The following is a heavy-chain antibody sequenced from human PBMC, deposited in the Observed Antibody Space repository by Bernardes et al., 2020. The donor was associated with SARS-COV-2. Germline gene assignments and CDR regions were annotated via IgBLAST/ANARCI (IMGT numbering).Heavy chain of an antibody. CDR2: IWYDGSNE. V-gene: IGHV3-33*01. CDR3: AREPTRAAFDI. Sequence: GGSLRLSCAASGFTFGYYGMHWVRQAPGKGLEWVANIWYDGSNEFYADSVKGRFTISRDNSKNMLYLQVNSLRADDTAVYYCAREPTRAAFDIWGQGTMVNDSS. CDR1: GFTFGYYG. J-gene: IGHJ3*02.